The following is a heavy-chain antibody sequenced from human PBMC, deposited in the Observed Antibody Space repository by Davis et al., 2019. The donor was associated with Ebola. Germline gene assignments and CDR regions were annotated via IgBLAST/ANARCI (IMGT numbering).Heavy chain of an antibody. CDR3: AKDSGSYYRGGMYY. CDR2: INPHNGNT. J-gene: IGHJ4*02. V-gene: IGHV1-18*04. Sequence: ASVKVSCKASGYTFTSYGITWVRQAPGQGLEWMGWINPHNGNTNYGQNVQGRVTMTTDTSTSTAYMELSSLRSEDTAVYYCAKDSGSYYRGGMYYWGQGTLVTVSS. CDR1: GYTFTSYG. D-gene: IGHD1-26*01.